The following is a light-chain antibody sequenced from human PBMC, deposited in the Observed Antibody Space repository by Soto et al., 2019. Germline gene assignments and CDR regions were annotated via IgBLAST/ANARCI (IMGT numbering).Light chain of an antibody. CDR3: QQYNNWPFT. V-gene: IGKV3-15*01. J-gene: IGKJ3*01. Sequence: EIVMTQSPATLSVSPGGRAILSCRGSQSVSSNLAWYQRKPGQAPRLLIYGASTRATGIPARFSGSGSGTEFTLTISSLQSGDFAVYYCQQYNNWPFTFGPGTKVDIK. CDR2: GAS. CDR1: QSVSSN.